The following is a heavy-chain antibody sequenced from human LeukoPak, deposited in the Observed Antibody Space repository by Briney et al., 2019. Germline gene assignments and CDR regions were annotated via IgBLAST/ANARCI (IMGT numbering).Heavy chain of an antibody. CDR2: ISSSGNTI. CDR3: AKTLLRFQGYFDY. V-gene: IGHV3-11*04. CDR1: GFTFSDYY. D-gene: IGHD3-3*01. Sequence: PGGSLRLSCAASGFTFSDYYMSWIRQAPGKGLEWVSYISSSGNTIYYADSVKGRFTISRDNSKNTLYLQMNSLRAEDTAVYYCAKTLLRFQGYFDYWGQGTLVTVSS. J-gene: IGHJ4*02.